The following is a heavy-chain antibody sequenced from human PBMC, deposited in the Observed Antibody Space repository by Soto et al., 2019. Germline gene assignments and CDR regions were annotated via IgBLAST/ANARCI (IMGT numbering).Heavy chain of an antibody. CDR1: GYTFTSYG. CDR3: ARGYYYDSSGYSDWYFDL. D-gene: IGHD3-22*01. J-gene: IGHJ2*01. CDR2: ISAYNGNT. Sequence: ASVKVSCKASGYTFTSYGISWVRQAPGQGLEWMGWISAYNGNTNYAQKLQGRVTMTTDTSTSTAYMELRSLRSDDTAVYYCARGYYYDSSGYSDWYFDLWGRGTLVTVSS. V-gene: IGHV1-18*01.